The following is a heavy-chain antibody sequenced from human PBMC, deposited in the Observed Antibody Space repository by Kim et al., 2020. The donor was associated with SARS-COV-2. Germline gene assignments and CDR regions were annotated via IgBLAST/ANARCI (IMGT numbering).Heavy chain of an antibody. CDR2: IYYSGST. D-gene: IGHD3-10*01. Sequence: SETLSLTCTVSGGSISSYYWSWIRQPPGKGLEWIGYIYYSGSTNYNPSLKSRVTISVDTSKNQFSLKLSSVTAADTAVYYCASFRGGGGYYYYGMDVWGQGTTVTVSS. CDR3: ASFRGGGGYYYYGMDV. CDR1: GGSISSYY. J-gene: IGHJ6*02. V-gene: IGHV4-59*01.